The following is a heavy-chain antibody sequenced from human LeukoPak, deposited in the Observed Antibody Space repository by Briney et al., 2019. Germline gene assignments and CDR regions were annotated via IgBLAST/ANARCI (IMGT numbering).Heavy chain of an antibody. CDR2: IYYSVST. CDR1: GGSISSSSYY. Sequence: SETLCLTCTVSGGSISSSSYYWGWIRQPPGEGLECIGSIYYSVSTYYNPSLKSRVTISVDTSKNQFSLKLSSVTAADTAVYYCARLTLTGITGTTLDYWGQGTLVTVSS. D-gene: IGHD1-7*01. V-gene: IGHV4-39*01. CDR3: ARLTLTGITGTTLDY. J-gene: IGHJ4*02.